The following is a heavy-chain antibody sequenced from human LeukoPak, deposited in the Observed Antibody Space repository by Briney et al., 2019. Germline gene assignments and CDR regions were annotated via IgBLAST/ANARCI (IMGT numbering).Heavy chain of an antibody. V-gene: IGHV1-18*04. Sequence: PAASVKVSCKASGYTFTGYYMLWVRQAPGQGLEWMGWISAYNGNTNYAQKLQGRVTMTTDTSTSTAYMELRSLRSDDTAVYYCARDRGLGIRDYFDYWGQGTLVTVSS. CDR3: ARDRGLGIRDYFDY. CDR2: ISAYNGNT. J-gene: IGHJ4*02. CDR1: GYTFTGYY. D-gene: IGHD7-27*01.